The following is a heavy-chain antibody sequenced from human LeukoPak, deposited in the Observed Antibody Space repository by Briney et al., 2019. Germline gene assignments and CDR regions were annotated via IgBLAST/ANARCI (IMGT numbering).Heavy chain of an antibody. J-gene: IGHJ5*02. CDR1: GFTVNSNY. Sequence: PGGSLRLSCAASGFTVNSNYMSWVRQAPGKGLEWVSVIYSGGTTYYADSVRGRFTISRDNSKNTLYLQMNSLRGEDTVVYYCARGGPSGPWGQGTLVTVSS. CDR3: ARGGPSGP. V-gene: IGHV3-53*01. CDR2: IYSGGTT. D-gene: IGHD3-10*01.